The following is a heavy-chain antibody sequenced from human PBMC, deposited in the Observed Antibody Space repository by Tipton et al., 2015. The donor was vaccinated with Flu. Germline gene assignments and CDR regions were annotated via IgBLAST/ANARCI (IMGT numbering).Heavy chain of an antibody. CDR2: ISSRSSYI. J-gene: IGHJ4*02. CDR1: GFTFSSYS. V-gene: IGHV3-21*01. Sequence: SLRLSCAASGFTFSSYSMNWVRQAPGKGLEWASSISSRSSYIYYADSVKGRFTISRDNAKNSLFLQMNSLRAEDTAVYYCARDPPLYNYIWGSAFDYWGQGTLVTVSS. D-gene: IGHD3-16*01. CDR3: ARDPPLYNYIWGSAFDY.